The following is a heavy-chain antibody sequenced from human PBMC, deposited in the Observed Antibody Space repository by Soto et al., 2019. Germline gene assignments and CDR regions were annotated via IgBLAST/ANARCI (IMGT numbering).Heavy chain of an antibody. J-gene: IGHJ4*02. D-gene: IGHD3-22*01. CDR2: ISAYNGNT. CDR1: GYTFTSYG. Sequence: ASVKVSCKASGYTFTSYGISWVRQAPGQGLEWMGWISAYNGNTNYAQKLQGRVTMTTDTSTSTAYMELRSLRFDDTAVYYCARVEDYFDSSGYAHWGQGTLVTVSS. V-gene: IGHV1-18*01. CDR3: ARVEDYFDSSGYAH.